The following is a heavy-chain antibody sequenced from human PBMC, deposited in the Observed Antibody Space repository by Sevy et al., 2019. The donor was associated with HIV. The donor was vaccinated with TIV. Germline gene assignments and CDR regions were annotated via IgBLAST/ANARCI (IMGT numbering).Heavy chain of an antibody. D-gene: IGHD2-2*01. V-gene: IGHV3-11*01. CDR1: GFTFSDYY. J-gene: IGHJ3*02. Sequence: GGSLRLSCAASGFTFSDYYMSWIRQAPGKGLEWVSYISSSGSNIYYADSVKGRFTISMDNAKNSQYLQMNSLRAEDTAVYYCAREGKAAIYGPDAFDIWGQGTMVTVSS. CDR2: ISSSGSNI. CDR3: AREGKAAIYGPDAFDI.